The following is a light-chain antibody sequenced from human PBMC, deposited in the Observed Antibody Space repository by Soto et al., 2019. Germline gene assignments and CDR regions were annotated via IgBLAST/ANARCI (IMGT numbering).Light chain of an antibody. CDR2: EVS. V-gene: IGLV2-14*01. Sequence: QSVLTQPASLSGSPGQSITISCTGSISDIGAYNYVSWFQQYPGKAPKLIISEVSNRPSGVSNRFSGSKSGTAASLTISGLQTEDEADYFCFSFTTDWTHVFGTGTKVTV. J-gene: IGLJ1*01. CDR3: FSFTTDWTHV. CDR1: ISDIGAYNY.